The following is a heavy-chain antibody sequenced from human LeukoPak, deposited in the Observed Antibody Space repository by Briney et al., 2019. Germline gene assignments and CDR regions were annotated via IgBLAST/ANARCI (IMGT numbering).Heavy chain of an antibody. CDR3: AQASSYTEAIRYNPSWFGP. Sequence: PSETLSLTCANYGGPFSGFFWSWIRQPPGKGLEWIGETNDGGRTNYNPSLQSRVTISIDTSKNQFSLKLTSVTAADTAVYYCAQASSYTEAIRYNPSWFGPWGQGTLVTVSS. CDR2: TNDGGRT. CDR1: GGPFSGFF. J-gene: IGHJ5*02. V-gene: IGHV4-34*01. D-gene: IGHD3-10*01.